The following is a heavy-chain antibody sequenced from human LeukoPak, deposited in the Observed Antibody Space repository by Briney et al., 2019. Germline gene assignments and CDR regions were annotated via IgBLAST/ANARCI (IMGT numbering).Heavy chain of an antibody. CDR2: ISYDGSDK. Sequence: GGSLRLSCAASGFTFSSYGMHWVRQAPGKGLEWVAVISYDGSDKYYADSVKGRFTISRDNSKNTLYLQMNSLRAEDTAVYYCAKGGPGPAGAFDIWGQGTMVTVSS. CDR3: AKGGPGPAGAFDI. J-gene: IGHJ3*02. V-gene: IGHV3-30*18. D-gene: IGHD6-13*01. CDR1: GFTFSSYG.